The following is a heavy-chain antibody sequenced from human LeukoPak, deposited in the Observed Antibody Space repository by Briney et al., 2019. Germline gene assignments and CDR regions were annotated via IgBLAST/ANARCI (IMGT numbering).Heavy chain of an antibody. CDR1: GGSISRYY. CDR3: ARGVAAAGPYGMDV. Sequence: SETLSLTCTVSGGSISRYYWSWIRQPPGKGLEGIGYIYYSGSTNYNPSLKSRVTISVDTSKNQFSLKLSSVTAADTAVYYCARGVAAAGPYGMDVWGQGTTVTVSS. V-gene: IGHV4-59*12. D-gene: IGHD6-13*01. CDR2: IYYSGST. J-gene: IGHJ6*02.